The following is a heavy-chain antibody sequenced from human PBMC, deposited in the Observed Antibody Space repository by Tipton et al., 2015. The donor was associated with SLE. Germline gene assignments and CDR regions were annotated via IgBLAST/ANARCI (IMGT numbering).Heavy chain of an antibody. CDR1: GGSISRYY. J-gene: IGHJ4*02. CDR3: ARVEGAYDQFYLDY. V-gene: IGHV4-59*01. Sequence: GLVKPSETLSLSCTVSGGSISRYYWSWIRQTPRKGLEWIGYIHYSGRTSYNPSLKSRVTISVDTSKNQVSLELTSVTAADTAIYYCARVEGAYDQFYLDYWGQGTLVTVSS. D-gene: IGHD5-12*01. CDR2: IHYSGRT.